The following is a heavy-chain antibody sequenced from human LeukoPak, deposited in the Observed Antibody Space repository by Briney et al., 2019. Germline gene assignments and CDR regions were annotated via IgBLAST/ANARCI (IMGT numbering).Heavy chain of an antibody. CDR2: ISSSSSYI. CDR1: GFTFSSYS. D-gene: IGHD2-15*01. J-gene: IGHJ4*02. Sequence: GGSLRLSCAASGFTFSSYSMNWVRQAPGKGLEWVSSISSSSSYIYYADSVKGRFTIPRDNAKNSLYLQMNSLRAEDTAVYYCARGSFGGFDYWGQGTLVTVSS. CDR3: ARGSFGGFDY. V-gene: IGHV3-21*01.